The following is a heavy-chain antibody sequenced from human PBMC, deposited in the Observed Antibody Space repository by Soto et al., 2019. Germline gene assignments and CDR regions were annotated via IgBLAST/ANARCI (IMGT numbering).Heavy chain of an antibody. Sequence: PSDTQSLTFIVSGASFSDANYYWVWIRQPPGEGLEWIGSFYCDGRTYYNASLKSRVTISVDTSKNHFSLMLTSVTAADTAVYYCARRSHIVVAPPWGKGT. CDR1: GASFSDANYY. D-gene: IGHD2-21*01. V-gene: IGHV4-39*02. J-gene: IGHJ4*02. CDR2: FYCDGRT. CDR3: ARRSHIVVAPP.